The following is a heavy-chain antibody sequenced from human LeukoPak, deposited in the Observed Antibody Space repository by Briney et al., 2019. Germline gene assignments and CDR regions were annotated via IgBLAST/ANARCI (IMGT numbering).Heavy chain of an antibody. V-gene: IGHV3-23*01. Sequence: GGSLRLSCAASGFTFNNFAMSWVRQAPGKGLEWVSATSGSGGSTYYADSVKGRFTISRDNSKNTPYLQMNSLRADDTALYYCAKRGSYDFWSGYYYDYWGRGTPVTVSS. J-gene: IGHJ4*02. CDR2: TSGSGGST. CDR1: GFTFNNFA. CDR3: AKRGSYDFWSGYYYDY. D-gene: IGHD3-3*01.